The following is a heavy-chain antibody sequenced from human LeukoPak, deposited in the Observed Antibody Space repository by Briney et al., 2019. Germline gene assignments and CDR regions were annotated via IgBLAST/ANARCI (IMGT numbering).Heavy chain of an antibody. D-gene: IGHD3-22*01. Sequence: GASVKVSCKASGGTLSSYAISWVRQAPGQGLERMGGIIPIFGTANYAQKFQGRVTITAGESTSTAYMELSSLRSEDTAVYYCARAPYYYDSSGQPYYFDYWGQGTLVTVSS. CDR2: IIPIFGTA. V-gene: IGHV1-69*13. J-gene: IGHJ4*02. CDR3: ARAPYYYDSSGQPYYFDY. CDR1: GGTLSSYA.